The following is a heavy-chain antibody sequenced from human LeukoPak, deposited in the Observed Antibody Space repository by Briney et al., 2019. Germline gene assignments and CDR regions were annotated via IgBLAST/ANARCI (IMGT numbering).Heavy chain of an antibody. CDR1: GFTFSSYS. V-gene: IGHV3-21*01. CDR2: ISSSSSYI. D-gene: IGHD5-18*01. Sequence: GGSLRLSCAASGFTFSSYSMNWVRQAPGKGLEWVSSISSSSSYIYYADSVKGRFTISRDNAKNSLYLQMNSLRAEDTAVYYCARDRDGIQLWSKRRYYYMDVWGKGTTVTVSS. CDR3: ARDRDGIQLWSKRRYYYMDV. J-gene: IGHJ6*03.